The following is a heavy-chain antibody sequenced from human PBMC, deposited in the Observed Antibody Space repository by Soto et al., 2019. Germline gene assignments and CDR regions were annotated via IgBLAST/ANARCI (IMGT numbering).Heavy chain of an antibody. CDR2: IYYSGST. Sequence: QVQLQESGPGLVKPSQTLSLTCTVSGVSISSGGYYWSWIRQHPGKGLEWIGYIYYSGSTYYNPSLKSRVTISVDTSKNQYALKLSSVTAADTAVYYCARGQREVPAAMGYWGQGTLVTVSS. V-gene: IGHV4-31*03. CDR1: GVSISSGGYY. D-gene: IGHD2-2*01. CDR3: ARGQREVPAAMGY. J-gene: IGHJ4*02.